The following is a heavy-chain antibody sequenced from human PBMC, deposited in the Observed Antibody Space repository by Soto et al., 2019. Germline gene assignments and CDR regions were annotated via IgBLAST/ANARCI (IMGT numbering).Heavy chain of an antibody. CDR1: GGSISSSSYY. CDR2: IYYSGST. Sequence: SETLSLPCTVSGGSISSSSYYWCCIRQPPGKGLEWIGSIYYSGSTYYNPSLKSRVTISVDTSKNQFSLKLSSVTAADTAVYYCARHRSGSSSWSPDYFDFSGQGTLVTVSS. CDR3: ARHRSGSSSWSPDYFDF. V-gene: IGHV4-39*01. D-gene: IGHD6-13*01. J-gene: IGHJ4*02.